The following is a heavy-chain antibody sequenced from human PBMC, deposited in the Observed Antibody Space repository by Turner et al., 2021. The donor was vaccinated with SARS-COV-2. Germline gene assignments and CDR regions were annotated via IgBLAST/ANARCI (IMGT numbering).Heavy chain of an antibody. CDR2: ISSSSSCI. CDR1: GFTFSSYT. CDR3: ARDSGARYYDFWSGYYPTMGMDV. V-gene: IGHV3-21*01. D-gene: IGHD3-3*01. Sequence: EVRLVESGVGLVKHGGSMRLSCPASGFTFSSYTMNWDRQAPGNVLGWVSAISSSSSCIYSADSVKGQFTISRDNAKNSLYLQMNSLRAEYTAVYYCARDSGARYYDFWSGYYPTMGMDVWGQGTTVTVSS. J-gene: IGHJ6*02.